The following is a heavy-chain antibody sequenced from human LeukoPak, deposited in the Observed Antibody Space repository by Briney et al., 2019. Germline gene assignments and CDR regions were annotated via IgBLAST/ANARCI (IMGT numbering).Heavy chain of an antibody. D-gene: IGHD3-10*01. CDR1: GYTFTGYH. CDR3: ARENFGSGTDY. J-gene: IGHJ4*02. CDR2: INPNTGGT. V-gene: IGHV1-2*02. Sequence: ASAKVSCKTSGYTFTGYHIHWVRQAPGQGLEWMGWINPNTGGTSYAQKFQGRVAMTRDTSSNTAYMEVSRLTSDDTSVYYCARENFGSGTDYWGQGTLVTVSS.